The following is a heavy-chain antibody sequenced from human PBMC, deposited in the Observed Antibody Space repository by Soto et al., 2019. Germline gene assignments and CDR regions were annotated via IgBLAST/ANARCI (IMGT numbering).Heavy chain of an antibody. D-gene: IGHD6-13*01. V-gene: IGHV1-18*01. Sequence: QVQLVQSGAEVKKPGASVKVSCKASGYTFTSYGISWVRQAPGQGLEWMGWISAYNGNTNYAQKLQGRVTMTTDTSTSQAYMELRSLRSDDTAVYYCARDQPDSSSWYYYYYGMDVWGQGTTVTVSS. CDR1: GYTFTSYG. CDR3: ARDQPDSSSWYYYYYGMDV. CDR2: ISAYNGNT. J-gene: IGHJ6*02.